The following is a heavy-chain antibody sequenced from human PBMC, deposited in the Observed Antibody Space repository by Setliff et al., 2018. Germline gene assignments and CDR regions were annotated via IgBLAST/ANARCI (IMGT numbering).Heavy chain of an antibody. CDR3: AREDGTYYNFWSGYSTTPYYGMDV. Sequence: SVKVSCKASGYTFTSYYMHWVRQAPGQGLEWMGGIIPIFGTANYAQKFQGRVTITADESTSTAYMELSSLRSEDTAVYYCAREDGTYYNFWSGYSTTPYYGMDVWGQGTTVTVSS. CDR1: GYTFTSYY. V-gene: IGHV1-69*13. J-gene: IGHJ6*02. D-gene: IGHD3-3*01. CDR2: IIPIFGTA.